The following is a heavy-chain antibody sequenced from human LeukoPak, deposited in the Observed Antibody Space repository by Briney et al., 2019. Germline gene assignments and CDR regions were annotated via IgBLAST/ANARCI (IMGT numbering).Heavy chain of an antibody. CDR2: IRQDGTEQ. CDR1: GFTFSNYV. CDR3: ARRRWAQYEFDS. V-gene: IGHV3-7*01. D-gene: IGHD5-24*01. J-gene: IGHJ4*02. Sequence: PGGSLRLSCAASGFTFSNYVMSWVRQAPGKGLEWVAYIRQDGTEQDYVDSVKGRLTISRDNAKNSLYLQMHSLRAEDTAVYYCARRRWAQYEFDSWGQGSLVTVSS.